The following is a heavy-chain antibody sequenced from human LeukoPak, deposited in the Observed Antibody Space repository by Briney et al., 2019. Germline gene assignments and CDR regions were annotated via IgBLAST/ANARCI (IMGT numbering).Heavy chain of an antibody. CDR2: IYYSGST. CDR1: GGSISSYN. CDR3: ARPRLGYPMGY. V-gene: IGHV4-59*01. J-gene: IGHJ4*02. D-gene: IGHD3-10*01. Sequence: SETLSLTCTVSGGSISSYNWSWIRQPPGKGLEWIGYIYYSGSTNYNPSLKSRVTISVDTSKNQFPLKLSSVTAADTAVYYCARPRLGYPMGYWGQGTLVTVSS.